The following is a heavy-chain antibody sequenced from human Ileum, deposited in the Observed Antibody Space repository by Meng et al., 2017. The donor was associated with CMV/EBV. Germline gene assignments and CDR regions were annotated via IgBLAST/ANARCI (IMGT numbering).Heavy chain of an antibody. J-gene: IGHJ4*02. CDR3: AGGAITGTTEVPFDY. V-gene: IGHV4-61*02. CDR1: GGSISSGSYY. Sequence: QGQLQRSGPGLVKPPQPLSLPCTVSGGSISSGSYYWSWIRQPAGKGLEWIGRIYTSESTNYNPSLKSRVTISVDTSKNQFSLKLSSVTATDTAVYYCAGGAITGTTEVPFDYWGQGTLVTVSS. CDR2: IYTSEST. D-gene: IGHD1-20*01.